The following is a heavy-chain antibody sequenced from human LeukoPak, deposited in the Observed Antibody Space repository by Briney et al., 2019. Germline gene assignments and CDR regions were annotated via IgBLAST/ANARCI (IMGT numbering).Heavy chain of an antibody. V-gene: IGHV4-59*08. CDR2: MSNSGDT. D-gene: IGHD1-26*01. CDR1: GASISIDS. J-gene: IGHJ6*03. CDR3: ARRSNYYTMGYYGRIYYFYMDV. Sequence: SETLSLTCTVSGASISIDSWTWIRQPPGKGLEWIGYMSNSGDTKSDPSHNSRVTMSLDTSKNEFSLKLTSVTAADTAVYYCARRSNYYTMGYYGRIYYFYMDVWGRGTTVTVSS.